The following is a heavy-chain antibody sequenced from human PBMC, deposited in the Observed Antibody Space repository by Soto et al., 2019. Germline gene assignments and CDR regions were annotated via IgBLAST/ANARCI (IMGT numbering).Heavy chain of an antibody. V-gene: IGHV3-23*01. Sequence: LRLSCVGSGFTFSTYAMSWVRQAPGKGLEWVSAISGSGGSTYSADSVKGRFTISRDSSKNTLYLQMDTLRAEDTAVYYCARERNTIRSPGKYYFDYWGQGTLVTVSS. D-gene: IGHD1-1*01. CDR1: GFTFSTYA. CDR3: ARERNTIRSPGKYYFDY. J-gene: IGHJ4*02. CDR2: ISGSGGST.